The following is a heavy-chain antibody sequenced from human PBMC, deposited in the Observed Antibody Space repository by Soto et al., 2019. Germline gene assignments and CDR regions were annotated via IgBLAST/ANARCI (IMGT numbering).Heavy chain of an antibody. Sequence: QVQLQQWGAVLLKPSETLSLTCAVYGGSFSGYYWSCIRQPPGKGLEWIGEINHSGGTNYNPSLKSRVTISVDTSKNQFSLTLSSVTAAVTAVYYCARGLRGVIVATVHNWFDPWGQGTLVTVSS. J-gene: IGHJ5*02. D-gene: IGHD5-12*01. CDR1: GGSFSGYY. CDR2: INHSGGT. CDR3: ARGLRGVIVATVHNWFDP. V-gene: IGHV4-34*01.